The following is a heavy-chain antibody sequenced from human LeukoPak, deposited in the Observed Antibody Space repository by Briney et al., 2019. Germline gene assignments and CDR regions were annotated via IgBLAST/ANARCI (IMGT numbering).Heavy chain of an antibody. CDR3: AKPRDSIVGTTTPSRLATLDI. CDR1: GFRLSRHP. J-gene: IGHJ3*02. D-gene: IGHD1-26*01. CDR2: IFTGGRST. V-gene: IGHV3-23*01. Sequence: GGSLRLLCAASGFRLSRHPMRWVRQAPGEGLEWVSDIFTGGRSTHNPDSVKGRFTISRDNPNNPLYLQMNNLRGEDTAVYYCAKPRDSIVGTTTPSRLATLDIWGQGTMVTVSS.